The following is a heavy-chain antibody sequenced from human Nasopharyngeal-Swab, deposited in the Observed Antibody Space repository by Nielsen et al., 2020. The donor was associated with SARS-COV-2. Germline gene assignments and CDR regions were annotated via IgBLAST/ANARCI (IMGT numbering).Heavy chain of an antibody. J-gene: IGHJ3*02. CDR3: ARGGQENGAEGAGAFDM. D-gene: IGHD4-17*01. CDR2: IGTAGDT. CDR1: GFTFSSYD. V-gene: IGHV3-13*01. Sequence: GGSLRLSCAASGFTFSSYDMHCVRHATGKGLEWVSSIGTAGDTYYPGSVKGRFTISRENAKNSLYLQMNSLRAGDTAVYYCARGGQENGAEGAGAFDMWGQGTMVTVSS.